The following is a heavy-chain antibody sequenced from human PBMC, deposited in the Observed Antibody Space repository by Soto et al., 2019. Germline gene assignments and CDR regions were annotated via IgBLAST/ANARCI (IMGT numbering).Heavy chain of an antibody. CDR1: GFTFSSYN. J-gene: IGHJ6*03. CDR2: ICLSSRTI. Sequence: EVQLVESGGGLVQPGGSLRLSCAASGFTFSSYNMNWVRQAPGNGLEWISDICLSSRTIFYADSVKGRFTISRDNTKNSLYLQMSSLRTEDTAVDYSPRDSRNYYYYKDVWGKGTTVTVSS. CDR3: PRDSRNYYYYKDV. V-gene: IGHV3-48*01.